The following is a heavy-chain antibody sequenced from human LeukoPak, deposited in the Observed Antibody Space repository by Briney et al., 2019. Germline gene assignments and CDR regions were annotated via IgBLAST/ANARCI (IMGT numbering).Heavy chain of an antibody. Sequence: GGFLRLSCAASGFTFSSYDMHWVRQATGKGLEWVSAIGTAGDTYYPGSVKGRFTISRENAKNSLYLQMNSLRAGDTAVYYCARGAGSRELSSFDYWGQGTLVTVSS. D-gene: IGHD3-16*02. J-gene: IGHJ4*02. CDR1: GFTFSSYD. CDR2: IGTAGDT. V-gene: IGHV3-13*01. CDR3: ARGAGSRELSSFDY.